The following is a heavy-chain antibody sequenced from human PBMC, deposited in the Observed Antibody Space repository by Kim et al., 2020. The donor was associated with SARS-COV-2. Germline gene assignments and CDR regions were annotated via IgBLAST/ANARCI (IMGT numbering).Heavy chain of an antibody. CDR1: GFTFSSYA. CDR3: AKDPKFYYGSGLDYYYGMDV. Sequence: GGSLRLSCAASGFTFSSYAMSWVRQAPGKGLEWVSAISGSGGSTYYADSVKGRFTISRDNSKNTLYLQMNSLRAEDTAVYYCAKDPKFYYGSGLDYYYGMDVWGQGTTVTVSS. J-gene: IGHJ6*02. V-gene: IGHV3-23*01. D-gene: IGHD3-10*01. CDR2: ISGSGGST.